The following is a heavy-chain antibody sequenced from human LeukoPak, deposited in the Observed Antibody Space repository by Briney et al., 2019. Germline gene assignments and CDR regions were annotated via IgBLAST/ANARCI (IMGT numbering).Heavy chain of an antibody. Sequence: SETLSLTCTVSGGSISSYYWSWIRQPPGKGLEWIGYIYYSGSTNYNPSLKSRVTISVDTSKNQFSLKLSSVTAADTAVYYCARIYCSGGSCYVPYFCYWGQGTLVTVSS. D-gene: IGHD2-15*01. J-gene: IGHJ4*02. CDR3: ARIYCSGGSCYVPYFCY. CDR1: GGSISSYY. V-gene: IGHV4-59*08. CDR2: IYYSGST.